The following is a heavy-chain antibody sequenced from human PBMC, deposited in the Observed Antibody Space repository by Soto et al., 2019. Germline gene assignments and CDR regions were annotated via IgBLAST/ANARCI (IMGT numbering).Heavy chain of an antibody. CDR3: ARNCISTSCALVFAP. CDR2: INAGNGNT. V-gene: IGHV1-3*01. J-gene: IGHJ5*02. D-gene: IGHD2-2*01. Sequence: ASVKVSCKASGYTFTSYAMHWVRQAPGQRLEWMGWINAGNGNTKYSQKFQGRVTITRDTSASTAYMELSSLRSEDTAVYYCARNCISTSCALVFAPWGQGTLVTVSS. CDR1: GYTFTSYA.